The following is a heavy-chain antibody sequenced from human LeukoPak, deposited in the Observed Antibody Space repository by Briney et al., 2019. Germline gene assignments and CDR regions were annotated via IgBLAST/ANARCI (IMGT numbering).Heavy chain of an antibody. CDR3: ARATYDSSAVDAFDT. J-gene: IGHJ3*02. V-gene: IGHV3-11*01. D-gene: IGHD3-22*01. Sequence: GGSLRLSCAASGFTFRDYFMSWIRQAPGKGLEWVAYTNTAGNTIYYADSMKGRFTISRDNAKNSLYLQMNTLRAEDTAVYYCARATYDSSAVDAFDTWGQGTMVTV. CDR1: GFTFRDYF. CDR2: TNTAGNTI.